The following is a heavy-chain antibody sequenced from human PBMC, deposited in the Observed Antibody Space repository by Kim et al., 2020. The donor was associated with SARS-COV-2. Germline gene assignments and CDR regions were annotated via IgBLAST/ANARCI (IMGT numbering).Heavy chain of an antibody. V-gene: IGHV3-30*03. D-gene: IGHD1-26*01. CDR1: GFTFSSYG. J-gene: IGHJ6*02. Sequence: GGSLRLSCAASGFTFSSYGMHWVRQAPGKGLEWVAVISYDGSNKYYADSVKGRFTISRDNSKNTLYLQINSLRAEDTAVYYCAIPGGSGSYSYYYGMDVWGQGTTVTVSS. CDR3: AIPGGSGSYSYYYGMDV. CDR2: ISYDGSNK.